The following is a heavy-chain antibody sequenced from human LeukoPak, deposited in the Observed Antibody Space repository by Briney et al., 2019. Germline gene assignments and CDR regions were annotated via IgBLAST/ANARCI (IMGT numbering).Heavy chain of an antibody. J-gene: IGHJ3*02. D-gene: IGHD3-10*01. V-gene: IGHV3-30*04. CDR2: ISYDGSSK. Sequence: GGSLRLSCAASGFTFSTYAMHWVRQAPGKGLEWVAVISYDGSSKYYADSVKGRFTISRDNSKNTLYLQMNSLGAEDTAVYYCARGDLHYYDSTRRGFDIWGQGTMVTVSS. CDR1: GFTFSTYA. CDR3: ARGDLHYYDSTRRGFDI.